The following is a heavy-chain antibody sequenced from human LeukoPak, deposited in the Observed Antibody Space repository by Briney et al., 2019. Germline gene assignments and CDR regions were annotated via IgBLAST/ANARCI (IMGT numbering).Heavy chain of an antibody. V-gene: IGHV1-2*02. Sequence: GASVKVSCKASGYTFTDYYIHWVRQAPGQGLQWIGWINPNSGVTNYAQKFQGRATMTRDTSITTAYMELSRLTSDDTAVYYCARGATSDCSGGSCYVHFDYWGQGTLVTVSS. J-gene: IGHJ4*02. D-gene: IGHD2-15*01. CDR2: INPNSGVT. CDR3: ARGATSDCSGGSCYVHFDY. CDR1: GYTFTDYY.